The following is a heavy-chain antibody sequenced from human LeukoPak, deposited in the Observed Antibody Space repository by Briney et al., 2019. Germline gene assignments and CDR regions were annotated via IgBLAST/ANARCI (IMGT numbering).Heavy chain of an antibody. CDR2: IYYSGST. J-gene: IGHJ6*02. Sequence: TSETLSLTCTVSGCSISSYYWSWIRQPPGKGLEWIGYIYYSGSTSYNPPLKSRATISVDTSKNQFSMKLSSVTAADTAVYYCARDRVSVAGTGAGSYYYYYGMDVWGQGTTVTVSS. CDR3: ARDRVSVAGTGAGSYYYYYGMDV. V-gene: IGHV4-59*01. CDR1: GCSISSYY. D-gene: IGHD6-19*01.